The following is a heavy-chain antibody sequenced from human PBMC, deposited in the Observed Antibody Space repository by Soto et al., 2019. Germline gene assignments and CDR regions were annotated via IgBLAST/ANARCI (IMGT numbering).Heavy chain of an antibody. D-gene: IGHD6-13*01. CDR3: ARGRGGSSWKVYYYGMDV. V-gene: IGHV4-59*12. J-gene: IGHJ6*02. CDR2: IYYSGST. CDR1: GGSISSYY. Sequence: PSETLSLTCTVSGGSISSYYWSWIRQPPGKGLEWIGYIYYSGSTNYNPSLKSRVTISVDTSKNQFSLKLSSVTAADTAVYYCARGRGGSSWKVYYYGMDVWGQGTTVTVSS.